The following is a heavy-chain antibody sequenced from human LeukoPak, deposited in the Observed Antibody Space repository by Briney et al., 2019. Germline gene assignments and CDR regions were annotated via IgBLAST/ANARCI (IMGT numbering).Heavy chain of an antibody. Sequence: SETLSLTCTVSGGSISSSSYYWGWLRQPPGKGLEWIGSIYYSGSTYYNPSLKSRVTISVDTSKNQFSLKLSSVTAADTAVYYCASLSSGWTAYYYYGMDVWGQGTTVTVSS. CDR3: ASLSSGWTAYYYYGMDV. CDR2: IYYSGST. CDR1: GGSISSSSYY. V-gene: IGHV4-39*01. J-gene: IGHJ6*02. D-gene: IGHD6-19*01.